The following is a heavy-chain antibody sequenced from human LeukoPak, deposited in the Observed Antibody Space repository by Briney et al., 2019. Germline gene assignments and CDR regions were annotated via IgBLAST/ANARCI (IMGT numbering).Heavy chain of an antibody. D-gene: IGHD6-19*01. J-gene: IGHJ4*02. CDR3: ATSAPAEIAVATT. CDR1: GYSFTGYG. V-gene: IGHV1-8*01. CDR2: MNPTNGDT. Sequence: ASVKVSCKASGYSFTGYGINWVRQATGQGLEWMGWMNPTNGDTGYAQKFQGRLTMTRSTSIKTAYMDLSSLTSEDTAIYYCATSAPAEIAVATTWGQGTLVTVSS.